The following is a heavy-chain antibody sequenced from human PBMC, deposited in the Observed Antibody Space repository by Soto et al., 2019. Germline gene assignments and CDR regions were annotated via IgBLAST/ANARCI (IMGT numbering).Heavy chain of an antibody. CDR2: IKSKTDGGTT. CDR3: TTLVPGYYYYGMDV. J-gene: IGHJ6*02. CDR1: GFTFSNAW. D-gene: IGHD2-2*01. Sequence: GSLRLSCAASGFTFSNAWMNWVRQAPGKGLEWVGRIKSKTDGGTTDYAAPVKGRFTISRDDSKNTLYLQMNSLKTEDTAVYYCTTLVPGYYYYGMDVWGQGTTVTVSS. V-gene: IGHV3-15*07.